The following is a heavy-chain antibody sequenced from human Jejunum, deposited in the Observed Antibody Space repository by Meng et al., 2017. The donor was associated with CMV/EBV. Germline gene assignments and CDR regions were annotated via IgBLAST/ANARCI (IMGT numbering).Heavy chain of an antibody. Sequence: SCKASGYTFTGSPMHWVRQAPGQGLEWVGRINPKNGDTKYAEKFQGRVTMTRDTSITTAYMEVSRLRSDDTALYYCATTYSGRYETSWGQGTLVTVSS. CDR3: ATTYSGRYETS. J-gene: IGHJ4*02. V-gene: IGHV1-2*06. CDR2: INPKNGDT. CDR1: GYTFTGSP. D-gene: IGHD1-26*01.